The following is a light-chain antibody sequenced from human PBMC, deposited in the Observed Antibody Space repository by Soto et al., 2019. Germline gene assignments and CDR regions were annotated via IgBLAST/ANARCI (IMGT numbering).Light chain of an antibody. J-gene: IGKJ4*01. CDR2: DAS. CDR1: QSVNSN. CDR3: QQYNFWPPLT. V-gene: IGKV3-15*01. Sequence: EIVMTQSPATLSVSPGERATLSCRASQSVNSNLAWYRQKPGQAPRLLISDASTRATDVPARLSGSGSGTEFTLAISSLQSEDSGIYYCQQYNFWPPLTFGGGTKVEIK.